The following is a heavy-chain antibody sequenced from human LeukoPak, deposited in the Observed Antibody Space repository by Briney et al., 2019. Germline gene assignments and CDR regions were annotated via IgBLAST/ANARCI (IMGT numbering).Heavy chain of an antibody. V-gene: IGHV3-21*01. J-gene: IGHJ4*02. CDR3: ATRIAVAGTWFDY. CDR1: GFTFSSYS. Sequence: GGSLRLSCAASGFTFSSYSMNWVRQAPGKGLEWVSSISSSSSDIYYADSLKGRFTISRDNANTSLYLQMNSLRAEDTAVYYCATRIAVAGTWFDYWGQGTLVTVSS. D-gene: IGHD6-19*01. CDR2: ISSSSSDI.